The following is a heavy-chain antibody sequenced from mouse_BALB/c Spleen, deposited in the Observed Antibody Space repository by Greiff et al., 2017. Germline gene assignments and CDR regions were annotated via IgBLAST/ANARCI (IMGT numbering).Heavy chain of an antibody. CDR3: ARDGDY. CDR1: GFTFSDYY. V-gene: IGHV5-4*02. J-gene: IGHJ2*01. CDR2: IRDGGSYT. Sequence: EVHLVESGGGLVKPGGSLKLSCAASGFTFSDYYMYWVRQTPEKRLEWVGTIRDGGSYTYYTDSVKGRFTISRDNAKNNLYLQMSSLKSEDTAMYYCARDGDYWGQGTPLTVSA.